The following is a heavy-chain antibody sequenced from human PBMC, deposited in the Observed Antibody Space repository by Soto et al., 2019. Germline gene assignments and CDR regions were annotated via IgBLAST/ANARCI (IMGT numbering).Heavy chain of an antibody. V-gene: IGHV3-66*01. CDR3: TRDPTTSIVTDY. CDR2: IYSDGST. CDR1: GITVITNY. J-gene: IGHJ4*02. D-gene: IGHD2-21*01. Sequence: EVQLVESGGGLVQPGGSLRLSCAASGITVITNYFSWVRQAPGKGLEWVSGIYSDGSTHYADSVKGRFTISRDNSKNTLYLQMNTLRAEDTGVYYCTRDPTTSIVTDYWGQGTLVTVSS.